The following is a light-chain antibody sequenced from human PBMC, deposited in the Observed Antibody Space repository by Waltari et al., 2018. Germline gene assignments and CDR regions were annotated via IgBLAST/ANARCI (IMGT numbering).Light chain of an antibody. Sequence: QSVLTQPHSVSAAPGQKVTITCSGSSSKIGNYLVSWYNQIPGATPKLLIYEHNRPRSLIPDRFSSAKSGTSATPDIAGLQIGYEADYYFATWENSLSAGVFGGWTNLTVL. CDR3: ATWENSLSAGV. CDR2: EHN. J-gene: IGLJ2*01. V-gene: IGLV1-51*01. CDR1: SSKIGNYL.